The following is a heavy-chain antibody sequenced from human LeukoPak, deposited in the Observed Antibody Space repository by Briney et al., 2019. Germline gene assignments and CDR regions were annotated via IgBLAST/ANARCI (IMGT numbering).Heavy chain of an antibody. J-gene: IGHJ6*02. Sequence: PGGPLRLPCAASGFTFSSYAMHWVREAPGKGLEGLAVISYGGSNKYYAAAVKGPFTVSRENSKTTMYMQMNSLRAEDTPVYYCARDRWFGELPLYYYYYGMDVWGQGTKVTVSS. CDR3: ARDRWFGELPLYYYYYGMDV. D-gene: IGHD3-10*01. V-gene: IGHV3-30-3*01. CDR2: ISYGGSNK. CDR1: GFTFSSYA.